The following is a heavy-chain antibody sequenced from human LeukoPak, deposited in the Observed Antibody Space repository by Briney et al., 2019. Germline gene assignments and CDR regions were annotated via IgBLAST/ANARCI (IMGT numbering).Heavy chain of an antibody. CDR3: ARAWKTSGDY. CDR2: ISSDGSST. V-gene: IGHV3-74*01. J-gene: IGHJ4*02. CDR1: GFTFSSYW. D-gene: IGHD1-1*01. Sequence: GGFLRPSCEASGFTFSSYWMHWVRQAPGKGLVWVSRISSDGSSTDYADSVKGRFTISRDNAKNTLYLQMNSLRVEDMAVYYCARAWKTSGDYWGQGTQVTVSS.